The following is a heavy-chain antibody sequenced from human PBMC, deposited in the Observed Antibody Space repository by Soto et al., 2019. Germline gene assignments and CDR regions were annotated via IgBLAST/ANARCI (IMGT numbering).Heavy chain of an antibody. CDR3: ARDRGGTYPFDY. CDR2: INWNGGST. Sequence: PGGSLRLSCSASGFTFSSYAMHWVRQAPGKGLEWVSGINWNGGSTGYADSVKGRFTISRDNAKNSLYLQMNSLRAEDTALYYCARDRGGTYPFDYWGQGTLVTVSS. D-gene: IGHD1-26*01. CDR1: GFTFSSYA. J-gene: IGHJ4*02. V-gene: IGHV3-20*04.